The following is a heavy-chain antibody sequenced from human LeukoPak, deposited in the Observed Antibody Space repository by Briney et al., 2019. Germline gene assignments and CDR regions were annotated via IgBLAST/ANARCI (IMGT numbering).Heavy chain of an antibody. J-gene: IGHJ4*02. CDR3: GRDLPTGYASTAY. D-gene: IGHD3-16*01. CDR2: INPSDGSR. CDR1: GYTFTSYY. V-gene: IGHV1-46*01. Sequence: ASVKVSCKASGYTFTSYYVHWVRQAPGQGLEWMGVINPSDGSRGYAEKFQGRVTMTRDTSTTTLYMELSSLRSEDTAVYYCGRDLPTGYASTAYWGQGTLITVSS.